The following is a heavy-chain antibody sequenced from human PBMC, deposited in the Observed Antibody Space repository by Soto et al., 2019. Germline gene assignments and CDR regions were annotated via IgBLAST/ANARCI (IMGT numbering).Heavy chain of an antibody. CDR3: TKDISPGGLDY. CDR2: IYWNSNRI. Sequence: EVQLVESGGGLVQPGTSLRLSCAASGFTLDDYAMHWVRQAPGKGLEWVSGIYWNSNRIDYADSVKGRFTISRDNAKKSLYLQMSGLGAEDTALYCCTKDISPGGLDYWGQGTLVIVSS. D-gene: IGHD3-16*01. V-gene: IGHV3-9*01. J-gene: IGHJ4*02. CDR1: GFTLDDYA.